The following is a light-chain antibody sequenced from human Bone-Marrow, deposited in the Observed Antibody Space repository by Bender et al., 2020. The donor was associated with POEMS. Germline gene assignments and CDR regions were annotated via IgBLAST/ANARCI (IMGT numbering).Light chain of an antibody. CDR2: YDD. CDR1: SSNIGNHG. J-gene: IGLJ2*01. CDR3: NSYTSSSTLVV. Sequence: QSVVTQPPSLSEAPRQRVTISCSGSSSNIGNHGVNWYQQLPGEAPKLLIYYDDLLTPGVSDRFSASKSGNPASLTISGLQAEDEADYYCNSYTSSSTLVVFGGGTKLSVL. V-gene: IGLV1-36*01.